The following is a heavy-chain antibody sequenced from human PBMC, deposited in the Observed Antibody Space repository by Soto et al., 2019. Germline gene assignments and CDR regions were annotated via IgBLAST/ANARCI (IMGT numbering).Heavy chain of an antibody. CDR3: ARDQGGRYYYDSSGCPQRKVAPYYFDY. V-gene: IGHV4-59*01. CDR1: GGSISSYY. J-gene: IGHJ4*02. Sequence: SETLSLTCTVSGGSISSYYWSWIRQPPGKGLEWIGYIYYSGSTNYNPSLKSRVTISVDTSKNQFSLKLSSVTAADTAVYYCARDQGGRYYYDSSGCPQRKVAPYYFDYWGQGTLVT. CDR2: IYYSGST. D-gene: IGHD3-22*01.